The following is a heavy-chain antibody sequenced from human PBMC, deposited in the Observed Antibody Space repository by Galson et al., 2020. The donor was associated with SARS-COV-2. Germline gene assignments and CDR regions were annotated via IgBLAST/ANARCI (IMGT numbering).Heavy chain of an antibody. Sequence: GESLKISCAASGFTFSSYGMHWVRQAPGKGLEWVAVIWYDGSNKYYADSVKGRFTISRDNSKNTLYLQMNSLRAEDTAVYYCARGGIAVAGGFDYWGQGTLVTVSS. V-gene: IGHV3-33*01. CDR3: ARGGIAVAGGFDY. CDR1: GFTFSSYG. D-gene: IGHD6-19*01. CDR2: IWYDGSNK. J-gene: IGHJ4*02.